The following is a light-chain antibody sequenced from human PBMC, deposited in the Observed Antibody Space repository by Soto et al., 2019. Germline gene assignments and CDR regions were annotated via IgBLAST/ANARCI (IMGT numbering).Light chain of an antibody. CDR1: NSDVGGYNY. CDR3: SSYTSSSFWV. J-gene: IGLJ3*02. V-gene: IGLV2-14*01. CDR2: EVS. Sequence: QSVLTQPASVSGSPGQSITISCTGINSDVGGYNYVSWYQQHPGKAPKFMIYEVSNRPSGISNRFSGSKSGNTASLTISGLQAEDEADHYCSSYTSSSFWVFGGGTKVTVL.